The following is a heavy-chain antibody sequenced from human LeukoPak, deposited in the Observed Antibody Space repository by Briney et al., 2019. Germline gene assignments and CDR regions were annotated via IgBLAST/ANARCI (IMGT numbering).Heavy chain of an antibody. D-gene: IGHD1-26*01. Sequence: VASVKVSCKASGGTFSSYAISWVRQAPGQGLEWMGGIIPIFGTANYAQKFQGRVTITADESTSTAYMELSSLRSEDTAVYYCARGEDYGMDVWGQGTTVTVSS. V-gene: IGHV1-69*13. J-gene: IGHJ6*02. CDR3: ARGEDYGMDV. CDR2: IIPIFGTA. CDR1: GGTFSSYA.